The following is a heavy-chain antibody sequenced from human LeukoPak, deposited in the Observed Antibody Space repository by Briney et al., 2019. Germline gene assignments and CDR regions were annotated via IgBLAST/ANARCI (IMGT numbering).Heavy chain of an antibody. V-gene: IGHV3-15*01. J-gene: IGHJ4*02. D-gene: IGHD5-12*01. Sequence: GGSLRLSCAASGFTFSNAWMSWVRQAPGKGLEWVGRIKSKTDGGTKDYAAPVKGRFTISRDDSKNTLYLQMNSLKTEDTAVYYAVATIRHGGSDYFDYWGQGTLVTVSS. CDR2: IKSKTDGGTK. CDR1: GFTFSNAW. CDR3: VATIRHGGSDYFDY.